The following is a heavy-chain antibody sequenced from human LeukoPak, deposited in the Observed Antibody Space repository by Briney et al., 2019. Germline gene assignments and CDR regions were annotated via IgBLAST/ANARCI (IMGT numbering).Heavy chain of an antibody. V-gene: IGHV1-69*13. CDR3: AREDPTVTTHFDY. Sequence: SVKVSCKASGGTFSSYAISWVRQAPGQGLEWMGGIIPIFGTANYAQKFQGRVTITADESTSTAYMELSSLRSEDTAVCYCAREDPTVTTHFDYWGQGTLVTVSS. CDR1: GGTFSSYA. CDR2: IIPIFGTA. J-gene: IGHJ4*02. D-gene: IGHD4-17*01.